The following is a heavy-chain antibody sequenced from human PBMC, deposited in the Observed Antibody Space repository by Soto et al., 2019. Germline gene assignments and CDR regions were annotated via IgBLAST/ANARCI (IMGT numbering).Heavy chain of an antibody. CDR3: ARGFRGGDADWFDP. J-gene: IGHJ5*02. Sequence: SETLSLTCTVSGGSISSGGYYWSWIRQHPGKGLEWIGYIYYSGSTYYNPSLKSRVTISVDTSASTAYMELSSLRSEDTAVYYCARGFRGGDADWFDPWGQGTLVTVSS. CDR2: IYYSGST. CDR1: GGSISSGGYY. D-gene: IGHD2-21*02. V-gene: IGHV4-31*03.